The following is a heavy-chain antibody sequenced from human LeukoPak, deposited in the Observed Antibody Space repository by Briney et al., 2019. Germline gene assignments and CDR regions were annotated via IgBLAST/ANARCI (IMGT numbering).Heavy chain of an antibody. CDR2: INPNSGGT. CDR3: ARASGYSGYDYVNYFDY. D-gene: IGHD5-12*01. V-gene: IGHV1-2*02. J-gene: IGHJ4*02. CDR1: GYTFTSYG. Sequence: VASVKVSCKASGYTFTSYGISWVRQAPGQGLEWMGWINPNSGGTNYAQKFQGRVTMTRDTSISTAYMELSRLRSDDTAVYYCARASGYSGYDYVNYFDYWGQGTLVTVSS.